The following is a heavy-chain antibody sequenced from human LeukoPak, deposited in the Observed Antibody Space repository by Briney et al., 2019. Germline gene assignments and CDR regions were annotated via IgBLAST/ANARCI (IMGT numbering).Heavy chain of an antibody. Sequence: GGSLRLSCAGYGFTFSNFWMTWVRQAPGKGLEWVANINQDGSERYYADSVKGRFTLSRDNAENSVYLQMNNLRPEETAVYYCATLNWESPDYWGQGTQVTVSS. V-gene: IGHV3-7*01. CDR2: INQDGSER. CDR1: GFTFSNFW. D-gene: IGHD7-27*01. CDR3: ATLNWESPDY. J-gene: IGHJ4*01.